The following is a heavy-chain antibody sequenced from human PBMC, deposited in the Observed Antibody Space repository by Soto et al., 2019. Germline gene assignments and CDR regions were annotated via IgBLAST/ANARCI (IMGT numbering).Heavy chain of an antibody. D-gene: IGHD3-16*01. CDR1: GYTFTSYG. CDR2: INSYTGNT. Sequence: QVQLVQSGAEVKKPGASVKVSCKTSGYTFTSYGLSWVRQAPGQGLEWMGWINSYTGNTNYAQKFQGRVTMTTDTSTNTAYLDLWTLISDDTAVYYCARSWVTGKGGMDVWGQGTTVTVSS. CDR3: ARSWVTGKGGMDV. J-gene: IGHJ6*02. V-gene: IGHV1-18*01.